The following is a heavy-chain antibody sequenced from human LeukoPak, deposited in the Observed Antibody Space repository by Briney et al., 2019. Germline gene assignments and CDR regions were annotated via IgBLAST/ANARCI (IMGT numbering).Heavy chain of an antibody. V-gene: IGHV4-39*03. J-gene: IGHJ3*02. CDR2: IYYSGST. CDR3: TNRVGTYDRPFDI. D-gene: IGHD1-26*01. CDR1: GGSISSSSYY. Sequence: SETLSLTCTVSGGSISSSSYYWGWIRQPPGKGLEWIGSIYYSGSTHYNPSLKSRVTISVDTSKNQFSLKLSSVTATDTAVYFATNRVGTYDRPFDIWGQGTMVTVSS.